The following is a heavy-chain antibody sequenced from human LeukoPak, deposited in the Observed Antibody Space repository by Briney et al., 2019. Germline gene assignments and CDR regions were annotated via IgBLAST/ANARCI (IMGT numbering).Heavy chain of an antibody. CDR3: ARDFLTVADFDWLFPGY. D-gene: IGHD3-9*01. J-gene: IGHJ4*02. CDR1: GFTFSSYA. CDR2: ISYDGSNK. V-gene: IGHV3-30*04. Sequence: GGSLRLSCAASGFTFSSYAMHWVRQAPGKGLEWVAVISYDGSNKYYADPVKGRFTISRDNSKNTLYLQMNSLRAEDTAVYYCARDFLTVADFDWLFPGYWGQGTLVTVSS.